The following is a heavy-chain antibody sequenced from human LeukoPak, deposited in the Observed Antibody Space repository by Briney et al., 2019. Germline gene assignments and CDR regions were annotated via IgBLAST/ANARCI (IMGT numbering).Heavy chain of an antibody. CDR2: IISDGSTT. CDR1: GFIFSDYA. V-gene: IGHV3-74*01. CDR3: AKDSRKWQQLPRGWFDP. J-gene: IGHJ5*02. Sequence: GGSLRLSCAASGFIFSDYAMHWVRQAPGKGLVWVSRIISDGSTTDYADSVKGRFTISRDNAKNTLYLQMNSLRAEDTAVYYCAKDSRKWQQLPRGWFDPWGQGTLVTVSS. D-gene: IGHD6-13*01.